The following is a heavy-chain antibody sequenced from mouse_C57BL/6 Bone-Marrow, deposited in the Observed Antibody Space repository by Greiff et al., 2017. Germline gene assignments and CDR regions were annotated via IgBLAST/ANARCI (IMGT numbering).Heavy chain of an antibody. Sequence: EVKVVESGGDLVKPGGSLKLSCAASGFTFSSSGLSCVRQPPDQMLEWVASIGSGGSYTYYPDSVKGRFTISRDNAKNTRYLQMSSLTSEDTAMYYCARRSAYYSNYWAMDYWGQGTSVTVSS. J-gene: IGHJ4*01. D-gene: IGHD2-5*01. CDR2: IGSGGSYT. CDR3: ARRSAYYSNYWAMDY. CDR1: GFTFSSSG. V-gene: IGHV5-6*02.